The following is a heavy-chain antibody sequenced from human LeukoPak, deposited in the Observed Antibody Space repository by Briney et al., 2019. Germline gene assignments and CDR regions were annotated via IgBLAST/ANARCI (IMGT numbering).Heavy chain of an antibody. V-gene: IGHV1-69*05. CDR3: VKDTTGGNPSVPPFYP. J-gene: IGHJ5*02. D-gene: IGHD4-11*01. Sequence: SVKVSCKASRGTFSIFGISWVRQAPGQGLEWMGWIVPMIGTPHYAHKFQGRVTITTDESTTTAYMDLSSLRSEDTAVYYCVKDTTGGNPSVPPFYPWGQGTLVTVSS. CDR2: IVPMIGTP. CDR1: RGTFSIFG.